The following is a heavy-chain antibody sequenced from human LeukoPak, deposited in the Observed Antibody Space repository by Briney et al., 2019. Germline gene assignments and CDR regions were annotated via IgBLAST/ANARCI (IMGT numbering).Heavy chain of an antibody. Sequence: SVKVSCKASGGTSSSYAISWVRQAPGQGLEWMGGIIPIFGTANYAQKFQGRVTITADESTSTAYMELSSLRSEDTAVYYCALERAVGATIPWFDPWGQGTLVTVSS. V-gene: IGHV1-69*13. D-gene: IGHD1-26*01. J-gene: IGHJ5*02. CDR2: IIPIFGTA. CDR1: GGTSSSYA. CDR3: ALERAVGATIPWFDP.